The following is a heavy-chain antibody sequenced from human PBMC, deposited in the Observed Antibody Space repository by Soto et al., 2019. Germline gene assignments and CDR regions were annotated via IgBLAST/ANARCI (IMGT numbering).Heavy chain of an antibody. V-gene: IGHV3-30*18. Sequence: QVQLVESGGGVVQPGGSLRLSCAASGFTFKNNGMHWVRQAPGTGLEWVASISYHGNNQFYADSVKGRFTISRDNSDNTLDLEMNSLQPEDTAVYYCAKDLGLGFWSGNYYFDHWGQGTLVTVSS. CDR3: AKDLGLGFWSGNYYFDH. CDR1: GFTFKNNG. CDR2: ISYHGNNQ. J-gene: IGHJ4*02. D-gene: IGHD3-3*01.